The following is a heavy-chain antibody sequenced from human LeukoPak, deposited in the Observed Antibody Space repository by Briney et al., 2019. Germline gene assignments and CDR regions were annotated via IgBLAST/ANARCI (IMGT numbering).Heavy chain of an antibody. D-gene: IGHD3-22*01. Sequence: GGSLRLSCAASGFTFSSYSMNWVRQAPGKGLEWVSYISDSSSAMYYADSVKGRFTISRDNAKKLLYLQMNSLRAEDTAVYYCAKDLRNYYDSSGLDYWGQGTLVTVSS. CDR1: GFTFSSYS. CDR2: ISDSSSAM. CDR3: AKDLRNYYDSSGLDY. J-gene: IGHJ4*02. V-gene: IGHV3-48*04.